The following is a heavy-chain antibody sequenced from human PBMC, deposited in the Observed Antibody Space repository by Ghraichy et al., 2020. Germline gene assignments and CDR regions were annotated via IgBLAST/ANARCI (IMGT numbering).Heavy chain of an antibody. CDR1: GGTFNGYY. CDR2: VTDSGTT. CDR3: ARANLGGAGSCWFDP. J-gene: IGHJ5*02. D-gene: IGHD3-10*01. V-gene: IGHV4-34*01. Sequence: ESLNISCAVHGGTFNGYYWTWIRQSPGKGLEWVGEVTDSGTTNYNPSLKSRVTISLDTSRTQFSLKLSSVTAADTAVYYCARANLGGAGSCWFDPWGQGTLVSVSS.